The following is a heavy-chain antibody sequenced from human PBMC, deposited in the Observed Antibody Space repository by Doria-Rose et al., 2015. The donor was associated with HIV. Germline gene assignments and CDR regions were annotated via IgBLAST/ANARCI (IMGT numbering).Heavy chain of an antibody. CDR3: AREVGPRFDP. Sequence: SYWVSWVRQAPGKGLEWVANIKQDGSEKYYVDFVKGRFTISRDNAKNSLYLQMNSLRDEDTAIYYCAREVGPRFDPWGQGTLVTVSS. J-gene: IGHJ5*02. D-gene: IGHD1-26*01. V-gene: IGHV3-7*05. CDR2: IKQDGSEK. CDR1: SYW.